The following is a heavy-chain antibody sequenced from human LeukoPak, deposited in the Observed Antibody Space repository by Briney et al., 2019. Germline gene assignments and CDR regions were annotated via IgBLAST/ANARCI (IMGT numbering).Heavy chain of an antibody. J-gene: IGHJ3*02. CDR2: INHSGST. V-gene: IGHV4-34*01. Sequence: SETLSLTCAVYGGSFSGYYWSWIPRPPGKGLEWIGEINHSGSTNYNPSLKSRVTISVDTSKNQFSLKLSSVTAADTAVYDCARHVNHYYDSSGPNDAFDIWGQGTMVTVSS. CDR3: ARHVNHYYDSSGPNDAFDI. D-gene: IGHD3-22*01. CDR1: GGSFSGYY.